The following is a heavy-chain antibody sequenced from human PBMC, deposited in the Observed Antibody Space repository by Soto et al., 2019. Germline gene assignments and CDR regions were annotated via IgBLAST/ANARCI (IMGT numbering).Heavy chain of an antibody. V-gene: IGHV4-31*03. Sequence: PSETLSLTCTVSGGSISSGGYYWSWIRQHPGKGLEWIGYIYYSGSTYYNPSLKSRVTISVDTSKNQFSLKLSSVTAADTAVYYCARSSSWYLFDYWGQGTLVTVSS. D-gene: IGHD6-13*01. CDR3: ARSSSWYLFDY. CDR1: GGSISSGGYY. CDR2: IYYSGST. J-gene: IGHJ4*02.